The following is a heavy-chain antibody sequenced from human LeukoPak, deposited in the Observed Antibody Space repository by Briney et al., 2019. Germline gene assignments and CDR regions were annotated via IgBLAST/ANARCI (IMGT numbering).Heavy chain of an antibody. CDR1: GYTFTSYG. Sequence: ASVKVSCKASGYTFTSYGISWVRQAPGQGLEWMGWISAYNGNTNYAQKLQGRVTRTTDTSTSTAYMELRSLRSDDTAVYYCARVPGDYGWFGNYYYMDVWGKGTTVTVSS. D-gene: IGHD4-17*01. CDR2: ISAYNGNT. V-gene: IGHV1-18*01. J-gene: IGHJ6*03. CDR3: ARVPGDYGWFGNYYYMDV.